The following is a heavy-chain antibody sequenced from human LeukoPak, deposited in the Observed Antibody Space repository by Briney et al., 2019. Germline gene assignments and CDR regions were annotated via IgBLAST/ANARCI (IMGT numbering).Heavy chain of an antibody. CDR1: GFTFSSYG. J-gene: IGHJ4*02. V-gene: IGHV3-30*02. CDR2: IRYDGSNK. CDR3: AKDKVGAIYYFDY. D-gene: IGHD1-26*01. Sequence: GGSLRLSCAASGFTFSSYGIHWVRQAPGKGLEWVAFIRYDGSNKYQADSVKGRFTISRDNSKNTLYLQMNSLRAEDTAVYYCAKDKVGAIYYFDYWGQGTLVTVSS.